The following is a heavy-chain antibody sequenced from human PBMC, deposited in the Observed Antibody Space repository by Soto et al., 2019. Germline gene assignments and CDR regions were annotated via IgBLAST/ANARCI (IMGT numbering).Heavy chain of an antibody. CDR1: GGSISSSSYY. Sequence: QLQLQESGPGLVKPSETLSLTCTVSGGSISSSSYYWGWIRQPPGKGLEWIGSIYYSGSTYYNPSLKSRVTISVDTSKNQFSLKLSSVTAADTAVYYCARHNPQQLVLSYFDYWGQGTLVTVSS. J-gene: IGHJ4*02. D-gene: IGHD6-13*01. CDR3: ARHNPQQLVLSYFDY. V-gene: IGHV4-39*01. CDR2: IYYSGST.